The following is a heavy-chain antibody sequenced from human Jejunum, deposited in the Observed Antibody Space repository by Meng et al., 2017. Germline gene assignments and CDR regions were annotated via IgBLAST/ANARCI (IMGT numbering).Heavy chain of an antibody. V-gene: IGHV4-34*01. Sequence: QVPLRQWGAGLLKPSEPLSLTCAVYGGSFSDHYLTWIRQPPGKGLEWIGEIHPSGRTYYSPSLQSRVTITLDTSKNQFSLTLNSVTAADTAVYYCARGDDWAKSGNFWGQGTLVTVSS. J-gene: IGHJ4*02. CDR2: IHPSGRT. CDR1: GGSFSDHY. D-gene: IGHD3-9*01. CDR3: ARGDDWAKSGNF.